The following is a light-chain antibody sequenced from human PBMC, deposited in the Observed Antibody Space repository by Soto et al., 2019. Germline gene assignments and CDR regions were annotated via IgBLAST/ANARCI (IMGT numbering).Light chain of an antibody. J-gene: IGKJ3*01. V-gene: IGKV1-39*01. CDR1: RNINTY. CDR2: GAS. Sequence: DIPMAQSPSSLSASVGDTITITCRASRNINTYLKWYQQKPGKAPKLLIFGASSLQSGVPSRFSGRGSRTDFTLTINSLQPEDFATYCCQQTSAAPFTFGPGTKVAIK. CDR3: QQTSAAPFT.